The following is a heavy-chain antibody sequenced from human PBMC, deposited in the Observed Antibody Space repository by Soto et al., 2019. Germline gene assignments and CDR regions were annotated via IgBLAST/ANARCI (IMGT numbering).Heavy chain of an antibody. D-gene: IGHD6-13*01. CDR2: ISAYNGNT. J-gene: IGHJ5*02. CDR3: ARDLSPQQQLVNGFDP. Sequence: AXSVKVCLRASCYTFTSYGSSWVRQAPVQGLEWMGWISAYNGNTNYAQKLQGRVTMTTDTSTSTAYMELRSLRSDDTAVYYCARDLSPQQQLVNGFDPWGQGTLVTVYS. CDR1: CYTFTSYG. V-gene: IGHV1-18*01.